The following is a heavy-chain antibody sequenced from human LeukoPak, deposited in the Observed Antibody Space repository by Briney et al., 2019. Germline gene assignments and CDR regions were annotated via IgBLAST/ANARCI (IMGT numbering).Heavy chain of an antibody. CDR3: ARQQGSWTYYFDY. V-gene: IGHV4-39*01. D-gene: IGHD6-13*01. Sequence: PETLCLTCTVSGGSISSSSYNWGRIRPAQGKGLEWIGSIYYSGSTYYNPSLKSRVTISVDTAQNQFSLKLSSVTAADTAVYYCARQQGSWTYYFDYWGQGTLVTVSS. J-gene: IGHJ4*02. CDR2: IYYSGST. CDR1: GGSISSSSYN.